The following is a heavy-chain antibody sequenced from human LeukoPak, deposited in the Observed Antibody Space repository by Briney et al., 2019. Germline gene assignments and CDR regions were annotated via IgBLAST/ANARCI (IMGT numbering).Heavy chain of an antibody. Sequence: TGGSLRLSCAASGFTFSSYSMNWVRQAPGKGLGWVSYISSSSTIYYADSVKGRFTISRDNAKNSLYLQMNSLRAEDTAVYYCARAIDYYFDYWGQGTLVTVSS. J-gene: IGHJ4*02. CDR2: ISSSSTI. CDR3: ARAIDYYFDY. CDR1: GFTFSSYS. V-gene: IGHV3-48*01. D-gene: IGHD3-9*01.